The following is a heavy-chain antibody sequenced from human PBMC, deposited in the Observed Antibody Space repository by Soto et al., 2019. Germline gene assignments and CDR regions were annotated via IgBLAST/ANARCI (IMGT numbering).Heavy chain of an antibody. CDR3: ARDLRLDS. CDR1: GGSISSGGYY. V-gene: IGHV4-31*01. D-gene: IGHD2-21*02. Sequence: QVQLQESGPGLVKPSQTLSLTCTVSGGSISSGGYYWNWIRQHPGKGLEWIAYIYYTGTTYYNPSXXRXVXXSIARSNTQFSLMLSSVTAADTAGYYCARDLRLDSWGPGTLVTVSS. J-gene: IGHJ4*02. CDR2: IYYTGTT.